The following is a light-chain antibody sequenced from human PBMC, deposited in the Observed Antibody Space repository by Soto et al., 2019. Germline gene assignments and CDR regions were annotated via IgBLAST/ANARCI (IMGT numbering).Light chain of an antibody. CDR3: ATWDGSLSAYV. CDR1: SSNIGSNT. J-gene: IGLJ1*01. V-gene: IGLV1-44*01. Sequence: QSVLTQSPSASGTPGQGVTIPCSGSSSNIGSNTVDWYQQLPGTAPKLLIYSNIKRPSGVPDRFSGSKSVTSASLAIRGLQSEDEADYFCATWDGSLSAYVFGTGTKVTVL. CDR2: SNI.